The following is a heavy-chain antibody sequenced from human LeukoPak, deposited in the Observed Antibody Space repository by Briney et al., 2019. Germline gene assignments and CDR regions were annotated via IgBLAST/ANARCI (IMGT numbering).Heavy chain of an antibody. CDR1: GFTFRNYW. D-gene: IGHD5-18*01. Sequence: GGSLRLSCAASGFTFRNYWMSWVRQAPGKGLEWVSAISGSGGSTYYADSVKGRFTISRDNSKNTLYLQMNSLRAEDTAVYYCARDFSDTAMANYWGQGTLVTVSS. V-gene: IGHV3-23*01. CDR2: ISGSGGST. J-gene: IGHJ4*02. CDR3: ARDFSDTAMANY.